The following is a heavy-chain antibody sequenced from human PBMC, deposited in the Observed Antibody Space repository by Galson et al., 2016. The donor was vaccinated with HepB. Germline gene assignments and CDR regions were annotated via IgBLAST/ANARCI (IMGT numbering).Heavy chain of an antibody. CDR2: IIPLFGTP. Sequence: SVKVSCKASRGSFRTYAISWVRQARGQGLEWMRGIIPLFGTPHYEQAFEGRITISVDESTSTVNVELTSLTSEDTAVYYCAKGSNTMIRGFTPHYYHYYGMDVWGQGTTVTVSS. J-gene: IGHJ6*02. CDR3: AKGSNTMIRGFTPHYYHYYGMDV. CDR1: RGSFRTYA. D-gene: IGHD3-10*01. V-gene: IGHV1-69*13.